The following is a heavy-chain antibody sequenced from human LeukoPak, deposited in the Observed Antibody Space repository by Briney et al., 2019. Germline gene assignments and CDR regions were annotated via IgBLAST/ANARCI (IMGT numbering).Heavy chain of an antibody. CDR3: ARKAVTLRPPAAFDI. J-gene: IGHJ3*02. CDR1: GGSISSGSYY. V-gene: IGHV4-61*02. CDR2: IHTSGST. D-gene: IGHD4-23*01. Sequence: SETLSLTCTVSGGSISSGSYYWSWIRQPAGKGLEWIGRIHTSGSTNYNPSLKSRVTISVDTSKNQFSLKLSSVTAADTAVYYCARKAVTLRPPAAFDIWGQGTMVTVSP.